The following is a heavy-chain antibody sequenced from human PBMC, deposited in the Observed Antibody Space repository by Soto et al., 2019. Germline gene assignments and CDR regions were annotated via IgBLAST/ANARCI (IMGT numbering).Heavy chain of an antibody. CDR3: ARAGGLGAVAVDY. J-gene: IGHJ4*02. D-gene: IGHD6-19*01. CDR1: GGSISSGGYS. V-gene: IGHV4-30-2*01. CDR2: IYHSGST. Sequence: QLQLQESDSGLVKPSQTLSLTCAVSGGSISSGGYSWSWIRQPPGKGLEWIGYIYHSGSTYYNPSLKSRVTISVDRSKTQFSLKLSSVTAADTAVYYCARAGGLGAVAVDYWGQGTLVTVSS.